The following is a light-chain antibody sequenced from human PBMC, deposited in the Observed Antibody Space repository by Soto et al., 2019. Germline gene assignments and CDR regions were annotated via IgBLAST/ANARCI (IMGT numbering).Light chain of an antibody. J-gene: IGKJ1*01. CDR1: QYISSW. CDR3: QKYNTYPWK. Sequence: DIQMTHSPSTLSASVLYIVTITFRASQYISSWLAWYQQKPGTAPRLLIYDTSNLEDGVPSTFSGSGSGTDFTLTVSSLQPDDSATYYCQKYNTYPWKFGQGTKVDIK. V-gene: IGKV1-5*01. CDR2: DTS.